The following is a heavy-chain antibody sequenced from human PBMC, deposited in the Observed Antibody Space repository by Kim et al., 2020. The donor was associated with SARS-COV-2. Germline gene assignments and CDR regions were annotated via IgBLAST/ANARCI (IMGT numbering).Heavy chain of an antibody. J-gene: IGHJ4*02. V-gene: IGHV4-39*01. CDR1: GGSISSSSYY. CDR3: ARLNYYGSGNFDY. Sequence: SETLSLTCTVSGGSISSSSYYWGWIRQPPGKGLEWIGSIYYSGSTYYNPSLKSRVTISVDTSKNQFSLKLSSVTAADTAVYYCARLNYYGSGNFDYWGQGTLVTVSS. CDR2: IYYSGST. D-gene: IGHD3-10*01.